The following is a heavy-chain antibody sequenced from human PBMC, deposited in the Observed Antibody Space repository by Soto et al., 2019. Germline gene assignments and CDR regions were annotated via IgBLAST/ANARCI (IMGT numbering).Heavy chain of an antibody. V-gene: IGHV1-69*01. D-gene: IGHD2-15*01. CDR2: IIPIFGTA. CDR1: GGTFSSYA. J-gene: IGHJ3*02. Sequence: QVQLVPSGAEVKKPGSSVKVSCKASGGTFSSYAISWVRQAPGQGLEWMGGIIPIFGTANYAQKFQGRDTITADESTSTAYMELSSLRSEDTAVYYCARLTYCSGGSCYSGDAFDICGQGTMVTFSS. CDR3: ARLTYCSGGSCYSGDAFDI.